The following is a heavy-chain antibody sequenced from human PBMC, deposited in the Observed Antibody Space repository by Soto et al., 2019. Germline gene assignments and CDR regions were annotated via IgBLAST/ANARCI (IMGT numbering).Heavy chain of an antibody. CDR1: GFTFSSYA. V-gene: IGHV3-23*01. Sequence: EVQLLESGGGLVQPGGSLRLSCAASGFTFSSYAMSWVRQAPGKGLEWVSAISGSGGSTYYADSVKGRFTISRDNSKNTLYLQMNSLRAEDTAVYYCAKDPHYYDSSGYPAEYFQHWGQCTLVTVSS. CDR3: AKDPHYYDSSGYPAEYFQH. CDR2: ISGSGGST. D-gene: IGHD3-22*01. J-gene: IGHJ1*01.